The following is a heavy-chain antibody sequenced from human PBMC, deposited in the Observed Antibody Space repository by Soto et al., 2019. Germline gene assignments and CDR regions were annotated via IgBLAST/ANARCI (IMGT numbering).Heavy chain of an antibody. D-gene: IGHD6-19*01. V-gene: IGHV3-9*01. CDR2: ISWNSGSI. Sequence: GGSLRLACAAWGFTFDDYAMHWDRKAPGKGLEWVSGISWNSGSIGYADSVKGRFTISRDNAKNSLYLQMNSLRAEDTALYYCAKDTDSSGWQPFDYWGQGTLVTVSS. CDR3: AKDTDSSGWQPFDY. J-gene: IGHJ4*02. CDR1: GFTFDDYA.